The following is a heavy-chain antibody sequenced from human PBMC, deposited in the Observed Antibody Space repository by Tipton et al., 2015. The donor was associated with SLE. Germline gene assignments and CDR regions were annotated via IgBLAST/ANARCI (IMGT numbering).Heavy chain of an antibody. CDR1: GFTFSSNT. CDR3: ATTTTMTNYIDY. CDR2: ISGSGGST. D-gene: IGHD4-17*01. V-gene: IGHV3-23*01. J-gene: IGHJ4*02. Sequence: GSLRLSCSVSGFTFSSNTMHWVRQAPGKGLEWVSAISGSGGSTYYADSVKGRFTISRDNSKNTLYLQMNSLRGEDTAVYYCATTTTMTNYIDYWGQGTLVTVSS.